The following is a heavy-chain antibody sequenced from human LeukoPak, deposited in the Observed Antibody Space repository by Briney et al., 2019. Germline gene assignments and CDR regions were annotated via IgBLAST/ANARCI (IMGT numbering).Heavy chain of an antibody. CDR3: AELGITMIGGV. V-gene: IGHV3-48*04. Sequence: GGSLRLSCAASGFTFSSYTMNWVRQAPGPGLEWVSYISSSGSTIYYADSVKGRFTISRDNAKNSLYLQMNSLRAEDTAVYYCAELGITMIGGVWGKGTTVTISS. D-gene: IGHD3-10*02. CDR1: GFTFSSYT. CDR2: ISSSGSTI. J-gene: IGHJ6*04.